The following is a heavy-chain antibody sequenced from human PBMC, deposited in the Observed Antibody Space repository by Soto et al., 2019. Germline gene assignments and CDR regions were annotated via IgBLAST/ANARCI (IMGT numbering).Heavy chain of an antibody. D-gene: IGHD3-10*01. V-gene: IGHV1-24*01. CDR3: ATVFGRGGSFPMLFDY. J-gene: IGHJ4*02. Sequence: VASVKVSCKVSGYTLTELSMHWVRQAHGKGLTWMGGFDPEDGETIYAQMFQRRVTMTEDTSTETAYMELSSLGSEDTAVQYCATVFGRGGSFPMLFDYWGQGTLVTVSS. CDR1: GYTLTELS. CDR2: FDPEDGET.